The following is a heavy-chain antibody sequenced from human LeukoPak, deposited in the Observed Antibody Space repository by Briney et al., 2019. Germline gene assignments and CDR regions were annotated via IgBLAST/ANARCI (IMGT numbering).Heavy chain of an antibody. Sequence: GGSLRLSCAASGITFSGYTFSSYEMNWVRQAPGKGLEWVSYISSSGGTIYYADSVKGRFAISRDNAKKSMYLQMNSLRAEDTAVYYCAKDGPGAAYPQWFDYWGQGTLVTVSS. V-gene: IGHV3-48*03. D-gene: IGHD1-26*01. CDR3: AKDGPGAAYPQWFDY. J-gene: IGHJ4*02. CDR2: ISSSGGTI. CDR1: GITFSGYTFSSYE.